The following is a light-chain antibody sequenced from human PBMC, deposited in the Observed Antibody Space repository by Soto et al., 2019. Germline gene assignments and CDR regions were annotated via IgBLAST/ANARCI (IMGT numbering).Light chain of an antibody. CDR2: GAS. Sequence: EIVLTQSPGTLSLSPGERATLSCRASQSVSSSYLAWYQQKPGQATRLLIYGASSRATGIPDRFSGSGSGTEFTLTISRLEPEDFAVYYCQQYGSSSWTFGQGTKVEIK. V-gene: IGKV3-20*01. CDR3: QQYGSSSWT. CDR1: QSVSSSY. J-gene: IGKJ1*01.